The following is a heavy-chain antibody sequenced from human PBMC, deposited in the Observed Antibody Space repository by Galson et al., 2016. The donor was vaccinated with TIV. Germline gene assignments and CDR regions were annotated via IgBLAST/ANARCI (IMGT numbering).Heavy chain of an antibody. Sequence: ETLSLTCNVSGGSINDNKYFWGWVRQPPGKGLEWIGTVYYDGTMYYNPSLKSRVILSVDRSRNHFSLKLTSVTASDTAVYYFARQGEWRLPYFDYWGQGTLVTVSS. D-gene: IGHD3-3*01. J-gene: IGHJ4*02. V-gene: IGHV4-39*01. CDR3: ARQGEWRLPYFDY. CDR1: GGSINDNKYF. CDR2: VYYDGTM.